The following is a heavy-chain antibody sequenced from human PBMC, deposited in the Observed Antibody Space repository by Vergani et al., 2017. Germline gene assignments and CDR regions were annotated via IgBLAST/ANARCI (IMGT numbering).Heavy chain of an antibody. V-gene: IGHV4-31*03. CDR3: ARKRAVPIDY. D-gene: IGHD6-19*01. J-gene: IGHJ4*02. CDR1: GGSISSGGYY. Sequence: QVQLQESGPGLVKPSQTLSLTCTVSGGSISSGGYYWSWIRQHPGKGLEWIGEINHSGSTNYNPSLKSRVTISVDTSKNQFSLKLSSVTAADTAVYYCARKRAVPIDYWGQGTLVTVSS. CDR2: INHSGST.